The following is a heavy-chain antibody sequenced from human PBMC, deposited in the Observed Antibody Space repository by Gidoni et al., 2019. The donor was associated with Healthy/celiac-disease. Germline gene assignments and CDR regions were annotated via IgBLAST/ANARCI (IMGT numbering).Heavy chain of an antibody. V-gene: IGHV3-64D*06. D-gene: IGHD2-21*02. CDR1: GFTFSSYA. CDR3: VKDIGFVVVTAIHFDY. Sequence: EVQLVESGGGLVQPGGSLRLSCSASGFTFSSYAMHWVRQAPGKGLEYVSAISSNGGSTYYADSVKGRFTISRDNSKNTLYLQMSSLRAEDTAVYYCVKDIGFVVVTAIHFDYWGQGTLVTVSS. J-gene: IGHJ4*02. CDR2: ISSNGGST.